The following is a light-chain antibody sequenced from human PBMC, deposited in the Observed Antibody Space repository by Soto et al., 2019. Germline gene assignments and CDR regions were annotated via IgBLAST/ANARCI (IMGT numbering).Light chain of an antibody. CDR2: GAS. V-gene: IGKV3-15*01. Sequence: EIVMTQSPATLSVSPGERATLSCRASQSVSANLAWYQQKPGQAPRLLIYGASARATGIPARFSGSWSGTEFTLTISSLQSEDFAVYSCQQYNNWPPYTFGQGTKLEI. CDR1: QSVSAN. CDR3: QQYNNWPPYT. J-gene: IGKJ2*01.